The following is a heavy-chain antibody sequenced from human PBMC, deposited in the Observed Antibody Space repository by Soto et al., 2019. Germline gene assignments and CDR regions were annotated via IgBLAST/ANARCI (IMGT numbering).Heavy chain of an antibody. CDR2: IIPIPGIV. CDR1: GGTFNTYT. V-gene: IGHV1-69*02. D-gene: IGHD6-19*01. Sequence: QVQLVQSGSEVKKPGSSVKVSCKASGGTFNTYTINWVRQAPGQGLEWMGSIIPIPGIVNYAQRLQARVTIIADKSTSTAYLELSSLRSEDTAVYYCAAVPNGYISKPFDYWGQGTLVTVSS. CDR3: AAVPNGYISKPFDY. J-gene: IGHJ4*02.